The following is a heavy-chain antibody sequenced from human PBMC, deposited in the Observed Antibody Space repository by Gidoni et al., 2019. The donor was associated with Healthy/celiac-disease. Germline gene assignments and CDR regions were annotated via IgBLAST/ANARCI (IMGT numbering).Heavy chain of an antibody. CDR1: GYTFTGYY. Sequence: QVQLVQSGAEVKKPGASVKVSCKASGYTFTGYYMHWVRQAPGQGIEWMGWINPNSGGTNYAQKFQGRVTMTRDTSISTAYMELSRLRSDDTAVYYCARVRVDTAMVKSYFDYWGQGTLVTVSS. D-gene: IGHD5-18*01. CDR2: INPNSGGT. J-gene: IGHJ4*02. V-gene: IGHV1-2*02. CDR3: ARVRVDTAMVKSYFDY.